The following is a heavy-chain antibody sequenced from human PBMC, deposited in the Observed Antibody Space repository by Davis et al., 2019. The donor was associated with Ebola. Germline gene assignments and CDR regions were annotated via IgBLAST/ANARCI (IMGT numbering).Heavy chain of an antibody. Sequence: SVKVSCKASGYTFTSYGISWVRQAPGQGLEWMGGIIPIFGTANYAQKFQGRVTITADKSTSTAYMELSSLRSEDTAVYYCARGRGWSKVYYYGMDVWGQGTTVTVSS. V-gene: IGHV1-69*06. D-gene: IGHD2-15*01. CDR1: GYTFTSYG. CDR3: ARGRGWSKVYYYGMDV. J-gene: IGHJ6*02. CDR2: IIPIFGTA.